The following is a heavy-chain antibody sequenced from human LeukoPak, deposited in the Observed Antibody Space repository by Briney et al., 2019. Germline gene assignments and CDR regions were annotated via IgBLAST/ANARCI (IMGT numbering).Heavy chain of an antibody. Sequence: PSETLSPTCTVSGGSISSSSYYWGWIRQPPGKGLEWIGSIYYSGSTYYNPSLKSRVTISVDTSKNQFSLKLSSVTAADTAVYYCARHSFLAPYAGEYYFDYWGQGTLVTVSS. J-gene: IGHJ4*02. V-gene: IGHV4-39*01. D-gene: IGHD3-16*01. CDR3: ARHSFLAPYAGEYYFDY. CDR1: GGSISSSSYY. CDR2: IYYSGST.